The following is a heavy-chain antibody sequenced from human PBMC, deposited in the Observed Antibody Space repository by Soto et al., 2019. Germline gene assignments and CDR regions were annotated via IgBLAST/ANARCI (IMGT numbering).Heavy chain of an antibody. V-gene: IGHV3-33*01. CDR1: GFTFSSYG. CDR2: IWYDGSNK. Sequence: PGGSLRLSCAASGFTFSSYGMHWVRQAPGKGLEWVAVIWYDGSNKYYADSVKGRFTISRDNAKNSLYLQMNSLRAEDTAVYYCARVSAAGSGYSYGLISDYWGQGTLVTVSS. J-gene: IGHJ4*02. D-gene: IGHD5-18*01. CDR3: ARVSAAGSGYSYGLISDY.